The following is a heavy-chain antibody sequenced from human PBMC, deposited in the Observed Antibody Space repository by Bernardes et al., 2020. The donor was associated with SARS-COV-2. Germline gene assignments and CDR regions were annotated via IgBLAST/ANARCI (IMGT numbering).Heavy chain of an antibody. CDR3: ARAVIPATGTFYYYGIDV. CDR2: INPNSGGT. Sequence: SVKVSCKASGYTFTGYYMHWVRQTPGQGLQWMGWINPNSGGTKYAQKFQGRVTMTRDTSISTAYMELSRLTSDDTAVYYCARAVIPATGTFYYYGIDVWGEGTTVTVSS. J-gene: IGHJ6*04. CDR1: GYTFTGYY. V-gene: IGHV1-2*02. D-gene: IGHD6-13*01.